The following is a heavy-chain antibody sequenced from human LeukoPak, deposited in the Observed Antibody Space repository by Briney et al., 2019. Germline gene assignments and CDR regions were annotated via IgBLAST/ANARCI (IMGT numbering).Heavy chain of an antibody. J-gene: IGHJ4*02. V-gene: IGHV1-18*01. CDR1: GYTFTNYH. Sequence: GASVRVSCKASGYTFTNYHIAWVRQAPGQGLEWMGWVSTNDGNTVYAQRLPGRVTMTTDTSTSVAYMELRSLTSDDTAVYYCTRAPPGMTMMTDYWGQGTLVTVSS. CDR3: TRAPPGMTMMTDY. D-gene: IGHD3-22*01. CDR2: VSTNDGNT.